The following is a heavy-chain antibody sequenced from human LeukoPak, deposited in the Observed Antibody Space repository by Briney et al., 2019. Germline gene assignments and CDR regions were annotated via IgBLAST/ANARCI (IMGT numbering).Heavy chain of an antibody. CDR2: ISAYNGNT. D-gene: IGHD3-10*01. Sequence: GASVKVSCKASGYTFTSYGISWVRQAPGQGLEWMGWISAYNGNTNYAQKLQGRVTMTTDTSTSTAYMELRSLRSDDTAVYYCARERITMVRGVWVGEPDYWGQGTLVTVSS. V-gene: IGHV1-18*01. CDR1: GYTFTSYG. J-gene: IGHJ4*02. CDR3: ARERITMVRGVWVGEPDY.